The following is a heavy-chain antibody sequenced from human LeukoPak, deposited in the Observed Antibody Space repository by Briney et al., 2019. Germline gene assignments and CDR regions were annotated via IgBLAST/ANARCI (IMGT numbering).Heavy chain of an antibody. CDR3: AGGSGWYSP. D-gene: IGHD6-19*01. CDR1: GGSMSGYY. J-gene: IGHJ5*02. Sequence: TYTLSLTCTVSGGSMSGYYWSWIRQPPAKGLEWIGYIYYSGSTNYNPSLKSRVTMSVDTSKNQFSLKLTSVTAAYPAVYSCAGGSGWYSPWGQGTLVTVSS. V-gene: IGHV4-59*07. CDR2: IYYSGST.